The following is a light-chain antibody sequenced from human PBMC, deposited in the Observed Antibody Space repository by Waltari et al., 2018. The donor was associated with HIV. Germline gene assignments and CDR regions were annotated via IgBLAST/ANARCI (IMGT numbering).Light chain of an antibody. Sequence: EIVLTQSPVTLSLSPGARAALSCRASQSVGYFLAWYQQKPGQPPRLLISAVSKRAAGTPARFSGSGSKTNFTLTISALEPEDFVVYYCQQRINWPLTFGGGTRLEIK. CDR2: AVS. J-gene: IGKJ4*01. CDR1: QSVGYF. V-gene: IGKV3-11*01. CDR3: QQRINWPLT.